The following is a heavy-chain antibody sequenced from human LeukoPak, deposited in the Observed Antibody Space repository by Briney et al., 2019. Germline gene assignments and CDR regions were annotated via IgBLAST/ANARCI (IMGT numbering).Heavy chain of an antibody. CDR3: ARGGATVIAPFDY. V-gene: IGHV4-61*02. CDR2: IYTSGST. D-gene: IGHD4-11*01. J-gene: IGHJ4*02. Sequence: PSETLSLTCTVSGGSISSGSYYWSWIRQPAGKGLEWIGRIYTSGSTNYNPSLKSRVTISVVTSKNQFSLKLSSVTAADTAVYYCARGGATVIAPFDYWGQGTLVTVSS. CDR1: GGSISSGSYY.